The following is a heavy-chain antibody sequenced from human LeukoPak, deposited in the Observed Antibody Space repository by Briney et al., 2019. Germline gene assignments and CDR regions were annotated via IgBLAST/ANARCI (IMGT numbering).Heavy chain of an antibody. J-gene: IGHJ4*02. CDR3: ATDSTSWPNY. Sequence: SETLPLTCTVSGGSISSSSYHWTWVRQPPGKGLEWIGSIYYSGTSYYNPSLKSRVTISVDTSKNQFSLRLNSVTAADTAVYYCATDSTSWPNYWGQGTLVTVSS. CDR2: IYYSGTS. CDR1: GGSISSSSYH. V-gene: IGHV4-39*01. D-gene: IGHD2-2*01.